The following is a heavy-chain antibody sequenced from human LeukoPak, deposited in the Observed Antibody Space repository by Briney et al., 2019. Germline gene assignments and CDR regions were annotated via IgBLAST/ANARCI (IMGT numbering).Heavy chain of an antibody. CDR3: ARNFIREFWSGYWSPDYYYGMDG. D-gene: IGHD3-3*01. CDR1: GFTFSNYW. J-gene: IGHJ6*02. V-gene: IGHV3-7*01. Sequence: GGSLRLSCAASGFTFSNYWMSWVRQAPGKGLEWVANIKQDASEKYYVDSVKGRLTISRDNAKNSLYLQMNSLRGEDTAVYYCARNFIREFWSGYWSPDYYYGMDGGGQGTTVTVSS. CDR2: IKQDASEK.